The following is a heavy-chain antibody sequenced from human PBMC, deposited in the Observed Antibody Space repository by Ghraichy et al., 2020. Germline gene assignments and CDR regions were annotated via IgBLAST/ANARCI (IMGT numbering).Heavy chain of an antibody. CDR3: ARVSDCGGDCYSGDYYYMEV. CDR1: GFTFSSYS. CDR2: ISSSSSYI. D-gene: IGHD2-21*01. Sequence: GGSLRLSCAASGFTFSSYSMNWVRQAPGKGLEWVSSISSSSSYIYYADSVKGRFTISRDNAKNSLYLQMNSLRAEDTAVYYCARVSDCGGDCYSGDYYYMEVWDKGTTVTVSS. V-gene: IGHV3-21*01. J-gene: IGHJ6*03.